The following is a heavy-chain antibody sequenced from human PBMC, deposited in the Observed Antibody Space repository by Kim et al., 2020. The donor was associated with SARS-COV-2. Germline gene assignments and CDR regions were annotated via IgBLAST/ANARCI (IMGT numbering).Heavy chain of an antibody. V-gene: IGHV1-58*01. Sequence: SVKVSCKASGFTFSNSAVQWVRQARGQRLEWIGWSVVGSGNTNYAQKFQERVTITRDMSRSTAYMELSSLRFEDTAVYYCAAGPIYINYGMDVWGQGTTVTVSS. CDR3: AAGPIYINYGMDV. CDR2: SVVGSGNT. CDR1: GFTFSNSA. D-gene: IGHD2-8*01. J-gene: IGHJ6*02.